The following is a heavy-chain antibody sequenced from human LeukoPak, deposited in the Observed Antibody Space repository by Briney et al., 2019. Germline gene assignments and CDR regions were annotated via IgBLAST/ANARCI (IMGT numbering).Heavy chain of an antibody. Sequence: SETLSLTCTVSGGPISSSSYYWGWIRQPPGKGLEWIGSIYYSGSTYYNPSLKSRVTISVDTSKNQFSLKLSSVTAADTAVYYCARMTYYDPLMDVWGKGTTVTVSS. CDR1: GGPISSSSYY. CDR2: IYYSGST. D-gene: IGHD3-3*01. CDR3: ARMTYYDPLMDV. J-gene: IGHJ6*03. V-gene: IGHV4-39*07.